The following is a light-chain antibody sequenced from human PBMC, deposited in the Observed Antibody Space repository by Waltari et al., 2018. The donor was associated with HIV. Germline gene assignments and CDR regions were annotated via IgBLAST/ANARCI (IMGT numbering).Light chain of an antibody. J-gene: IGKJ5*01. CDR2: GAS. CDR1: QRVNNY. V-gene: IGKV3-11*01. CDR3: QQRNNWPIT. Sequence: EIVLTQSPATLSLSPGERATLSCRSSQRVNNYLTWYQQKPGQAPRPLIYGASSSATGIPARFSGSGSGTDFTLTISSLEPGDFGVYYCQQRNNWPITFGQGTRLEIK.